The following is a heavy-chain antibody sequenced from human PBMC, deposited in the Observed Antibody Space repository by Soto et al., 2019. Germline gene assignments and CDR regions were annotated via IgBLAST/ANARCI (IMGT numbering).Heavy chain of an antibody. V-gene: IGHV3-13*01. D-gene: IGHD3-10*01. J-gene: IGHJ3*02. CDR1: VFTFSSYD. CDR2: IGTAGDT. Sequence: GESLKISCAASVFTFSSYDMHWVHQPTGKGLEWVSGIGTAGDTYYGGSVKGRFTISRENAKNSLYPQMNSLRADDAAVYFCARATPGLASDIWGQGTMVTVSS. CDR3: ARATPGLASDI.